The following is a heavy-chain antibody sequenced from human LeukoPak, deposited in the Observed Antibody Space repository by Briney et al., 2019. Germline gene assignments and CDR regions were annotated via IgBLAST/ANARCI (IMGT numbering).Heavy chain of an antibody. V-gene: IGHV1-2*02. CDR3: ARAPSRIAVAGRGAFDI. J-gene: IGHJ3*02. D-gene: IGHD6-19*01. CDR2: INPNSGGT. Sequence: ASVKVSCKASGYTFTGYYMHWVRQAPGQGLEWMGWINPNSGGTNYAQKFQGRVTMTRDTSIGTAYMELSRLRSDDTAVYYCARAPSRIAVAGRGAFDIWGQGTMVTVSS. CDR1: GYTFTGYY.